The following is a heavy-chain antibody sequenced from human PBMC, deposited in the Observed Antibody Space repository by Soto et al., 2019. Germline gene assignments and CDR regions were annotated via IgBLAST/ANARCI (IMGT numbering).Heavy chain of an antibody. V-gene: IGHV3-48*02. CDR3: ARDSWRELRSYYYYGMDV. CDR2: ISSSSSTI. D-gene: IGHD1-26*01. J-gene: IGHJ6*02. CDR1: GFTFSSYS. Sequence: GGSLRLSCAASGFTFSSYSMNWVRQAPGKGLEWVSYISSSSSTIYYADSVKGRFTISRDNAKNSLYLQMNSLRDEDTAVYYCARDSWRELRSYYYYGMDVWGQGTTVTVSS.